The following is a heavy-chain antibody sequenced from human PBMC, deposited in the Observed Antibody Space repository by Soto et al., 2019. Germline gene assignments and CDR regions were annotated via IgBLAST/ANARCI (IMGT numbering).Heavy chain of an antibody. D-gene: IGHD5-18*01. CDR3: ARPTGDTAMVRAYFAY. Sequence: QVQLVQSGAEVKKPGASVKVSCKASGYTFTSYYMHWVRQAPGQGLEWMGIINPSGGSTSYAQKFQGRVTMTRDTSTSTVYMGLSSLRSEDTAVYYCARPTGDTAMVRAYFAYWGQGTLVTVSS. CDR1: GYTFTSYY. J-gene: IGHJ4*02. V-gene: IGHV1-46*03. CDR2: INPSGGST.